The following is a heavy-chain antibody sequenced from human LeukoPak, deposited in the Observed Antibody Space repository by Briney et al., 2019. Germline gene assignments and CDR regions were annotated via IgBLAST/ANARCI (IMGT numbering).Heavy chain of an antibody. J-gene: IGHJ4*02. Sequence: GGSLRLSCAASGFTFSSYGMHWVRQAPGKGLEWVAVISYDGSNKYYADSVKGRFTISRDNSKNTLYLQMNSLRAEDTAVYYCAKGSEYYYDSSGHFDYWGQGTLVTVSS. CDR3: AKGSEYYYDSSGHFDY. D-gene: IGHD3-22*01. CDR2: ISYDGSNK. V-gene: IGHV3-30*18. CDR1: GFTFSSYG.